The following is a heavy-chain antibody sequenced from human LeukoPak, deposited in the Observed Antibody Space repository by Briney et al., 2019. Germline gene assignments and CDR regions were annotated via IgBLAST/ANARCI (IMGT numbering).Heavy chain of an antibody. J-gene: IGHJ4*02. D-gene: IGHD3-22*01. CDR2: INPDGRDT. V-gene: IGHV3-7*01. CDR1: GFTFNRCW. Sequence: RAGGSLRLSCVVSGFTFNRCWMNWVRQAPGKGLEWVAHINPDGRDTYYVDSVKGRFTISRDNAKNSLYLQMNSLRAEDTAVYYCARVLDAGIVVVWGFDYWGQGTLVTVSS. CDR3: ARVLDAGIVVVWGFDY.